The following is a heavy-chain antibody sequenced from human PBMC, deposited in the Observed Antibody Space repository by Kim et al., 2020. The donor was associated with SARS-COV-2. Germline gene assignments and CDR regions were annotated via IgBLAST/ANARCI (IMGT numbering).Heavy chain of an antibody. J-gene: IGHJ4*02. CDR3: ARLFGVYYDNGGCTDY. Sequence: GGSLRLSCAASGFTFTDYYMSWMRQAPGKGLEWVSSISSSSSYTNYAGSVKGRFTSSRDNAKNSLYLHMKSLRAEDTAVYFCARLFGVYYDNGGCTDYWGRGTLVTVSS. CDR2: ISSSSSYT. CDR1: GFTFTDYY. D-gene: IGHD3-16*01. V-gene: IGHV3-11*03.